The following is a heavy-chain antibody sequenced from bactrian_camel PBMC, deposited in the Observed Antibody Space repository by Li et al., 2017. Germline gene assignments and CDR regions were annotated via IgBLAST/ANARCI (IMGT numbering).Heavy chain of an antibody. D-gene: IGHD2*01. V-gene: IGHV3-2*01. CDR1: GFTFSSYV. CDR3: VRDGLNCYTKLSVRDFTY. CDR2: FYSDTGNT. J-gene: IGHJ6*01. Sequence: HVQLVESGGDLVHPGGSLSLSCAASGFTFSSYVMTWVRQAPGKGLEWVSSFYSDTGNTYYTTSVKGRFSISMDNSKNTLYLQMNSLKPEDTGVYYCVRDGLNCYTKLSVRDFTYWGQGTQVTVS.